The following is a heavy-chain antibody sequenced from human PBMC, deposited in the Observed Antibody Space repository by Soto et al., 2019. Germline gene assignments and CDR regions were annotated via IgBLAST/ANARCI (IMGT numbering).Heavy chain of an antibody. J-gene: IGHJ6*02. Sequence: PGGSLRLSCAASGFTFSNAWMNWVRQAPGKGLEWVGRIKSKTDGGTTDYAAPVKGRFTISRDDSKNTLYLQMNSLKTEDTAVYYCTTRFEAAGEYYYYGMDVWGQGNTVTVSS. CDR1: GFTFSNAW. CDR2: IKSKTDGGTT. CDR3: TTRFEAAGEYYYYGMDV. D-gene: IGHD3-16*01. V-gene: IGHV3-15*07.